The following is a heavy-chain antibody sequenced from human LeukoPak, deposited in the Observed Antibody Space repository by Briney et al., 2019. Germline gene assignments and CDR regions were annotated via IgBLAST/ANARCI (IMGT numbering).Heavy chain of an antibody. J-gene: IGHJ4*02. V-gene: IGHV4-59*01. Sequence: PSETMSLTCTASGGSISSYYWSWIRRPPGKGLGWGGYIYYSGSTNYNPSLKSRVTISVDKSKNQFSLKLSSVTAADTAVYYCARGDSSGSPYYFDYWGQGTLVTVSS. D-gene: IGHD5-18*01. CDR1: GGSISSYY. CDR2: IYYSGST. CDR3: ARGDSSGSPYYFDY.